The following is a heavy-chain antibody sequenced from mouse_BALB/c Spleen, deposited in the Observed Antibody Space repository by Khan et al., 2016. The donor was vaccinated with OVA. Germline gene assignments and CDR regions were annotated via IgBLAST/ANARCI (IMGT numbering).Heavy chain of an antibody. J-gene: IGHJ2*01. Sequence: EVKLEESGGGLVQPGGSMKLSCVASGFTFSNYWMHWVRQSPEQGLEWVAEISLKSDDYVTHYAESVKGRFTISRDDSKSSLYLQMNNLRADDPGIYYGWILLWGQGTTLTVSS. CDR1: GFTFSNYW. V-gene: IGHV6-6*02. CDR3: WILL. CDR2: ISLKSDDYVT.